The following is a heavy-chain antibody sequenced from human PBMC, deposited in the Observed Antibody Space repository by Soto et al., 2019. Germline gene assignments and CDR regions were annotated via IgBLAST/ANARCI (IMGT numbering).Heavy chain of an antibody. V-gene: IGHV5-51*01. CDR2: THPGDSET. Sequence: PGESLKISCKGSGDSFNTYWIAWVRQMPGKGLEWMGITHPGDSETRYSPSFEGQVTISADKSISTAYLQWSSLKASDTAMYYCARQGKDGHIQGYGMAVWGQGTKVTVSS. CDR1: GDSFNTYW. CDR3: ARQGKDGHIQGYGMAV. J-gene: IGHJ6*02.